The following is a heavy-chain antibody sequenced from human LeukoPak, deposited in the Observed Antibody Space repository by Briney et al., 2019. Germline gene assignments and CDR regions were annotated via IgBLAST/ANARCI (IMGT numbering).Heavy chain of an antibody. CDR3: TISRCLGGRYWGFDY. CDR1: GFTHNTHL. D-gene: IGHD1-26*01. CDR2: LSPHGSSP. J-gene: IGHJ4*02. Sequence: GGSLRHSCAASGFTHNTHLMHYLRQAPGKTLVWVSRLSPHGSSPIYADSVKGRFTVSRDNANNTLYLQLNSLRADFASVYYCTISRCLGGRYWGFDYWGQGALVTVSS. V-gene: IGHV3-74*01.